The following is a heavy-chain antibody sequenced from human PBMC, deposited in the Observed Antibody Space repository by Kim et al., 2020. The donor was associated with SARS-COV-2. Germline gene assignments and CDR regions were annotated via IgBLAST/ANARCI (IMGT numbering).Heavy chain of an antibody. V-gene: IGHV3-11*04. CDR1: GFTFSDYY. CDR2: ISSSGSTI. Sequence: GGSLRLSCAASGFTFSDYYMSWIRQAPGKGLEWVSYISSSGSTIYYADYVKGRFTISRDNAKNSLYLQMNSLRAEDTAVYYCSRSDYNAVTGMDVWGQGTTVTVSS. D-gene: IGHD3-10*01. CDR3: SRSDYNAVTGMDV. J-gene: IGHJ6*02.